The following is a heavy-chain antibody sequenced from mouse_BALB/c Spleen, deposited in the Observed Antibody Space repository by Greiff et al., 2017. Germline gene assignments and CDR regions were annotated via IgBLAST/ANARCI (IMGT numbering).Heavy chain of an antibody. CDR2: IHYSGST. CDR3: ERESGTRDC. CDR1: GYSITSGSS. Sequence: VQLPQSGPDLVKPSQSLSLTCTVTGYSITSGSSWHWIRQFPGNKLEWMCYIHYSGSTNYNPSLTSRISITRDTSKNQFFLRLNSVTTEDTATYCCERESGTRDCWGQGTTLTVAS. J-gene: IGHJ2*01. V-gene: IGHV3-1*02. D-gene: IGHD4-1*01.